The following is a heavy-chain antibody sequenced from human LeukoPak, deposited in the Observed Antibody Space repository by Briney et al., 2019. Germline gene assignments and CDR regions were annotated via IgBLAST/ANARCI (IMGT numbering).Heavy chain of an antibody. D-gene: IGHD2-15*01. V-gene: IGHV3-53*01. CDR1: GFTFSGCD. Sequence: GGSLKLSCAASGFTFSGCDMHWVRQAPGKGLEWVSTLYNGGSPHYADSVKGRFTISSDKSKNTLFLQMNSLRAEDTAVYYCARAQDYCSGGSCYGYFQHWGQGSLVTVSS. CDR2: LYNGGSP. CDR3: ARAQDYCSGGSCYGYFQH. J-gene: IGHJ1*01.